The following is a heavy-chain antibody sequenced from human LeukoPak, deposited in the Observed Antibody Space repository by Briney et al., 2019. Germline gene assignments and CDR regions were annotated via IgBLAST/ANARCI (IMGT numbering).Heavy chain of an antibody. CDR3: AKDGYYYDSCAYFGY. J-gene: IGHJ4*02. CDR2: ISGSGGST. CDR1: GFTFSSYA. V-gene: IGHV3-23*01. D-gene: IGHD3-22*01. Sequence: GGSLRLSCAASGFTFSSYATSWVRQAPGKGLEWVSVISGSGGSTYYADSVKGRFTISRDNSKNTLYLQVNSLRAEDTAVYYCAKDGYYYDSCAYFGYWGQGILVTVSS.